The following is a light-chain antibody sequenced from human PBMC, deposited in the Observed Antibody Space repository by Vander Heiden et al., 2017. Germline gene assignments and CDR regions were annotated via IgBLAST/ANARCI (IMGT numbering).Light chain of an antibody. CDR1: QGVGSY. J-gene: IGKJ4*01. V-gene: IGKV3D-11*01. Sequence: EIVLSHSPATRSFSPGETAPPSCRARQGVGSYLAWYQQKPGQAPRLLIYDASKRATGISARFSGSGSGTDFTLTISSLEPEDFAVYYCQQGSNWVSFGGGTRVDMK. CDR3: QQGSNWVS. CDR2: DAS.